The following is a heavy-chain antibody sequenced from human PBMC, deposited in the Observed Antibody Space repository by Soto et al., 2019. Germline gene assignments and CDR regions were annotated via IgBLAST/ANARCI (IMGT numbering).Heavy chain of an antibody. CDR1: GGSISSGGYY. J-gene: IGHJ4*02. D-gene: IGHD5-18*01. CDR3: ARGPGVRYSYGEEDFDY. V-gene: IGHV4-31*03. CDR2: IYYSGRT. Sequence: QVQLQESGPGLVKPSQTLSLTCTVSGGSISSGGYYWSWIRQHPGKGLEWIGYIYYSGRTSYNPSLKSRVTISVDTSKNQFSLKLSSVTAADTSVYYCARGPGVRYSYGEEDFDYWGQGTLVTVSS.